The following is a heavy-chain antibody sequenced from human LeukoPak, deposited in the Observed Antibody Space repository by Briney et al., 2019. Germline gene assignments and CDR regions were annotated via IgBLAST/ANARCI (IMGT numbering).Heavy chain of an antibody. D-gene: IGHD3-10*02. V-gene: IGHV3-21*01. J-gene: IGHJ4*02. CDR3: AGDPERYLRTGHYDY. CDR2: IDYDGSHI. CDR1: GFTFSTSA. Sequence: GGSLRLSCAGSGFTFSTSAMNWVRQVPGKGLEWVSSIDYDGSHIYYSASVKGRFSISRDNARDSVYLQMDSLRAEDTAVYYCAGDPERYLRTGHYDYWGQGTLVIVSS.